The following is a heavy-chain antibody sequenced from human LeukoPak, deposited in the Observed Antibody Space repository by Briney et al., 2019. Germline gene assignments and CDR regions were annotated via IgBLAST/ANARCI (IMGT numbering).Heavy chain of an antibody. CDR1: GGTFSSYA. J-gene: IGHJ6*02. CDR3: AESGSGSYYNVGYYGMDV. V-gene: IGHV1-69*13. CDR2: IIPIFGTA. Sequence: SVKVSCKASGGTFSSYAISWVRQAPGQGLEWMGGIIPIFGTANYAQKFQGRVTITADESTSTAYMELSSLRSEDTAVYYCAESGSGSYYNVGYYGMDVWGQGTTVTVSS. D-gene: IGHD3-10*01.